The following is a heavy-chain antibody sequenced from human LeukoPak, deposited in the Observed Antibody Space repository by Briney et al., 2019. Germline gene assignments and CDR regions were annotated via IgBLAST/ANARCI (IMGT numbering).Heavy chain of an antibody. J-gene: IGHJ5*02. D-gene: IGHD7-27*01. CDR3: ATMGTLNWFDP. V-gene: IGHV3-21*01. CDR1: GFTFSSYS. Sequence: GGSLRLSCAASGFTFSSYSMNWVRQAPGKGLEWVSSISSSSSYIFYADSVKGRFTISRDNGKNSLYLQMNSLRAEDTAVYYCATMGTLNWFDPWGQGTLVTVSS. CDR2: ISSSSSYI.